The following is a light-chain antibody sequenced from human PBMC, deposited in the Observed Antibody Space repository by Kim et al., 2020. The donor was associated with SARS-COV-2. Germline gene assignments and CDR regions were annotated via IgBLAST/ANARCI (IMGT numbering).Light chain of an antibody. CDR1: SIGSKG. J-gene: IGLJ2*01. CDR3: QVWDSSSDHPGVV. CDR2: YDS. V-gene: IGLV3-21*04. Sequence: GKTARSTCEGNSIGSKGVQWYQRRPGQAPVLVIYYDSDRPSGIPERFSGSNSGKTAALTVSRVEAGDEADYYCQVWDSSSDHPGVVFGGGTQLTVL.